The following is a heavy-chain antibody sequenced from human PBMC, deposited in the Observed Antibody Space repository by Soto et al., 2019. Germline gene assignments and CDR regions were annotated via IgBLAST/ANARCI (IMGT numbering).Heavy chain of an antibody. V-gene: IGHV1-8*01. CDR1: GYTFATYD. CDR2: MNPNSGNT. D-gene: IGHD1-20*01. CDR3: XXXXGYNFNWLDS. Sequence: QVQLVQSGAEVKTPGASVKVSCKASGYTFATYDINWVRQAPGQGLEWMGWMNPNSGNTGYAQKFQGRLTMTRDTXXXXXXXXXXXXXXXXXXXXXXXXXXGYNFNWLDSWGQGTLVTVS. J-gene: IGHJ5*01.